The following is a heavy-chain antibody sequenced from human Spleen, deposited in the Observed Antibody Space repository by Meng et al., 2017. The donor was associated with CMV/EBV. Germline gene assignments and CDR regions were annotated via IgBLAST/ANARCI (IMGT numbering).Heavy chain of an antibody. CDR1: GFNFNDYR. Sequence: LSLTCAASGFNFNDYRMSWIRQAPGKGLEWVSSISSTRNYIYYADSVKGRFTISRDNAKNSLYLQMNSLRAEDTAVYYCARWRSGYYGNWFDPWGQGTLVTVSS. J-gene: IGHJ5*02. D-gene: IGHD3-3*01. CDR3: ARWRSGYYGNWFDP. V-gene: IGHV3-21*01. CDR2: ISSTRNYI.